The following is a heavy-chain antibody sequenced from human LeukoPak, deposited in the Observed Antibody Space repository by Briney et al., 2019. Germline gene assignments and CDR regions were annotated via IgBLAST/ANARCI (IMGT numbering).Heavy chain of an antibody. V-gene: IGHV1-69*05. CDR1: GGTFSSYA. D-gene: IGHD3-16*02. J-gene: IGHJ4*02. CDR3: ARVESMITFGGVIAPFNY. CDR2: IIPIFGTA. Sequence: SVKVSCKASGGTFSSYAISWVRQAPGQGLEWMGGIIPIFGTANYPQKFQGRVTMTRDTSTSTVYMELSSLRSEDTAVYYCARVESMITFGGVIAPFNYWGQGTLVTVSS.